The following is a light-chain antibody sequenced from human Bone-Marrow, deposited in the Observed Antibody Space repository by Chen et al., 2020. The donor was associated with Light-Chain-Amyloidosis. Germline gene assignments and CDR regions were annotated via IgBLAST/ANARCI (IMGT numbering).Light chain of an antibody. J-gene: IGLJ3*02. Sequence: SYVLTQPSSVSVAPGQTATIACGGNNIGSTSVHGYQQTPGQAPLLVVYDDSDRPSGIPERLSGSNSGNTATLTISRVEAGDEADYYCQVWDRSSDRPVFGGGPKLTVL. V-gene: IGLV3-21*02. CDR2: DDS. CDR3: QVWDRSSDRPV. CDR1: NIGSTS.